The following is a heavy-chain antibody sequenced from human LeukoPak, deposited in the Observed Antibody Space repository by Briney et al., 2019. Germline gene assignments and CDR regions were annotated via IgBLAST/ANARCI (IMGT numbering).Heavy chain of an antibody. Sequence: SETLSLTCTVSGGSISSGNYYWSWIRQPAGKGLEWIGRIHTSGRTNYNPSLKSRVTISVDTSKNQLSLKLRSVTAADTALYYCAREFHDFDTKRYLYYYYMDVWGKGTTVTISS. J-gene: IGHJ6*03. D-gene: IGHD3-22*01. CDR3: AREFHDFDTKRYLYYYYMDV. V-gene: IGHV4-61*02. CDR2: IHTSGRT. CDR1: GGSISSGNYY.